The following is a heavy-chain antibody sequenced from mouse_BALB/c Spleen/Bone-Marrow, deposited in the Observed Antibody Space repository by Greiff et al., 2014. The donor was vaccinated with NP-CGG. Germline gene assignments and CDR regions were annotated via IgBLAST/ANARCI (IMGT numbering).Heavy chain of an antibody. V-gene: IGHV1-9*01. J-gene: IGHJ4*01. D-gene: IGHD1-1*01. Sequence: VQLQQSGAELMKPGASVKLSCKTSGYTFSRYWIEWVKQRPGHGLEWIGEILPGSGSTNYNEKFKGKATFTADTSSNTAYMQLNSLTSGNSAVYYCAREWPYPYGKRGDGLDYWGQGTSVTVSS. CDR1: GYTFSRYW. CDR2: ILPGSGST. CDR3: AREWPYPYGKRGDGLDY.